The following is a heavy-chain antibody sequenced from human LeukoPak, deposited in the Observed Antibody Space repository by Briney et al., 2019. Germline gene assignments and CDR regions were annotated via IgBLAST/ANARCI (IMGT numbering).Heavy chain of an antibody. CDR2: IYSGTNT. J-gene: IGHJ4*02. Sequence: PGGSLRLSCAASGFTVSSNYMSWVRQAPGKGLEWVSVIYSGTNTCYADSVKGRFTISRDNSKNTLYLQMNTLRAEDTAVYYCARERYNSGVDYWGQGTLVTVSS. CDR1: GFTVSSNY. D-gene: IGHD1-26*01. CDR3: ARERYNSGVDY. V-gene: IGHV3-53*01.